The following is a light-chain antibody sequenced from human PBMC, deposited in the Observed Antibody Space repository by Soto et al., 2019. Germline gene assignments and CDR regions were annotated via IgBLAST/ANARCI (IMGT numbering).Light chain of an antibody. CDR3: QQRTNWPLT. V-gene: IGKV3-11*01. CDR2: DAS. CDR1: QSVTTF. Sequence: EIVLTQSPVTLSLSPGERATLSCRASQSVTTFLAWYQQKPGQAPRLLIYDASIMATGIPARFSGSGSGTDFTLTISSLEPEDFAVYYCQQRTNWPLTFGGGTKVEIK. J-gene: IGKJ4*01.